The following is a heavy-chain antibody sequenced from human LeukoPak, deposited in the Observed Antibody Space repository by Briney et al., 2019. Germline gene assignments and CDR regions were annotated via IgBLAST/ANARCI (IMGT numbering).Heavy chain of an antibody. D-gene: IGHD5-18*01. Sequence: PGGSLRLSCAASGFTFSDYYMSWIRQAPGKGLEWVSYISSSGSTIYYADSVKGRFTISRDNAKNSLYLQMNSLRAEDTAVYYCARDMFTAMVTWAGFDPWGQGTLVTVSS. CDR1: GFTFSDYY. CDR2: ISSSGSTI. CDR3: ARDMFTAMVTWAGFDP. V-gene: IGHV3-11*01. J-gene: IGHJ5*02.